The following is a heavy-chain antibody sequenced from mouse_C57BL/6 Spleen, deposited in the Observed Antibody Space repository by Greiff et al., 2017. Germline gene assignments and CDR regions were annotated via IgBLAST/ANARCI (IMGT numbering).Heavy chain of an antibody. CDR1: GYTFTTYP. V-gene: IGHV1-47*01. CDR3: AIAYYSNYFDY. CDR2: FHPYNDDT. D-gene: IGHD2-5*01. J-gene: IGHJ2*01. Sequence: QVQLKESGAELVKPGASVKMSCKASGYTFTTYPIEWMKQNHGKSLELIGNFHPYNDDTKYNEKFKGKATLTVEKSSSTVYLELSRLTSDDSAVYYCAIAYYSNYFDYWGQGTTLTVSS.